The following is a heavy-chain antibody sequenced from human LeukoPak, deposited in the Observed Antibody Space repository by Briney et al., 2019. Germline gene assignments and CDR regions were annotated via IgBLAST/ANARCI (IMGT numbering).Heavy chain of an antibody. D-gene: IGHD3-22*01. V-gene: IGHV4-34*01. CDR1: GGSFSGYY. CDR3: ASTYYDTGGFSPFDY. CDR2: INDSGST. Sequence: SETLSLTCAVYGGSFSGYYWSWIRQPPEKGLEWIGEINDSGSTNYNPSLKGRVTMSIDTSKNQFSLKLNSVIAADTAVYYCASTYYDTGGFSPFDYWGQGTLVTVSS. J-gene: IGHJ4*02.